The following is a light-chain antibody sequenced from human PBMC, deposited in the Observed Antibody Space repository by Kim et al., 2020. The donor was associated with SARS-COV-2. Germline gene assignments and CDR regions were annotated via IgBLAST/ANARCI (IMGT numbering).Light chain of an antibody. V-gene: IGKV3-11*01. J-gene: IGKJ4*01. CDR2: EVS. CDR1: QSISSY. CDR3: QQRLWPPVT. Sequence: LSPGERASRTCRASQSISSYLAWYQLKPGQAPRLLIFEVSKRATGIPARFSGSGSGTDFTLTISSLEPEDFAVYFCQQRLWPPVTFGGGTKVDIK.